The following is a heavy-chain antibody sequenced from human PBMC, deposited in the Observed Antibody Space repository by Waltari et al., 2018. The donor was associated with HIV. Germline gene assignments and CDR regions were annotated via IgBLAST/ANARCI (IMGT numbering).Heavy chain of an antibody. CDR3: AKGGSSSLTSFDY. CDR2: ISGSGGST. V-gene: IGHV3-23*01. J-gene: IGHJ4*02. CDR1: GFTFSSVA. D-gene: IGHD6-13*01. Sequence: EVQLLESGGGLVQPGGSLRLSCAASGFTFSSVAMSWVSQAPGKGLEWVSAISGSGGSTYYADSVKGRFTISRDNSKNTLYLQMNSLRAEDTAVYYCAKGGSSSLTSFDYWGQGTLVTVSS.